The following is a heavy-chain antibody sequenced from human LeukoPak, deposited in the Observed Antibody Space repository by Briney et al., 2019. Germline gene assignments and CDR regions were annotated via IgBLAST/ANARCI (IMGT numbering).Heavy chain of an antibody. Sequence: SETLSLTCTVSGGSISSYYWSWIRQPAGKGLEWIGRIYTSGSTNYNPSLKSRVTMSVDTSKNQFSLKLSSVTAADTAVYYCARGDELERRRGLDYWGQGTLVTVSS. CDR1: GGSISSYY. CDR3: ARGDELERRRGLDY. CDR2: IYTSGST. D-gene: IGHD1-1*01. V-gene: IGHV4-4*07. J-gene: IGHJ4*02.